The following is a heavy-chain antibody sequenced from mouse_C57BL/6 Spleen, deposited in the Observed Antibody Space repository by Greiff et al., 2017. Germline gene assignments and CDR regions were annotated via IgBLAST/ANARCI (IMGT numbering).Heavy chain of an antibody. CDR2: IYPGDGDT. V-gene: IGHV1-82*01. J-gene: IGHJ3*01. Sequence: VKLVESGPELVKPGASVKISCKASGYAFSSSWMNWVKQRPGKGLEWIGRIYPGDGDTNYNGKFKGKATLTADKSSSTAYMQLSSLTSEDSAVYFCAREADDYDGAWFAYWGQGTLVTVSA. D-gene: IGHD2-4*01. CDR1: GYAFSSSW. CDR3: AREADDYDGAWFAY.